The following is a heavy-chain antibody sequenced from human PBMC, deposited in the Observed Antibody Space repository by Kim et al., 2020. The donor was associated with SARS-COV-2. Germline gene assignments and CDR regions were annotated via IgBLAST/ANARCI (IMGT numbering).Heavy chain of an antibody. V-gene: IGHV1-18*04. D-gene: IGHD3-9*01. CDR2: ISAYNGNT. CDR3: ARLGVIDILTGYQTPYYFDY. CDR1: GYTFTSYG. Sequence: ASVKVSCKASGYTFTSYGISWVRQAPGQGLEWMGWISAYNGNTNYAQKLQGRVTMTTDTSTSTAYMELRSLRSDDTAVYYCARLGVIDILTGYQTPYYFDYWGQGTLVTVSS. J-gene: IGHJ4*02.